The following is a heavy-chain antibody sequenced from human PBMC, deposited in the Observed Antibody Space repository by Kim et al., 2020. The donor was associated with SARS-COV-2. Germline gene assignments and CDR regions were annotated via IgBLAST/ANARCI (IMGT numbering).Heavy chain of an antibody. J-gene: IGHJ5*02. D-gene: IGHD2-15*01. V-gene: IGHV4-59*08. CDR1: GGSISSYY. Sequence: SETLSLTCTVSGGSISSYYWSWIQQPPGKGLEWIGYIYYSGSTNYNPSLKSRVTISVDTSKNQFSLKLSSVTAADTAVYYCARHRWPTWWFDPWGQGTLVTVSS. CDR3: ARHRWPTWWFDP. CDR2: IYYSGST.